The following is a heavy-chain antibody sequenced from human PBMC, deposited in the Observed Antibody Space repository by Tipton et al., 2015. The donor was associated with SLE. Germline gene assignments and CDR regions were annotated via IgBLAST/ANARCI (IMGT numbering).Heavy chain of an antibody. CDR2: IYYSGSS. J-gene: IGHJ4*02. D-gene: IGHD4-11*01. CDR3: AGLDDYSNYDPSYYFDY. CDR1: GGSISSSSYY. Sequence: TLSLTCTVSGGSISSSSYYWGWIRQPPGKGLEWIGRIYYSGSSYYNPSLKSRVTISADRSLNQISLRLSSVTAADTAVYYCAGLDDYSNYDPSYYFDYWGLGTRVTVSS. V-gene: IGHV4-39*07.